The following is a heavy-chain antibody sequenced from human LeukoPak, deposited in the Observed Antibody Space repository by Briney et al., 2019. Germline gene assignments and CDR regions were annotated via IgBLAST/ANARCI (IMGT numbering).Heavy chain of an antibody. J-gene: IGHJ6*02. D-gene: IGHD2-2*01. CDR3: ARDLVVPAAPNGAYYYYGMDV. Sequence: SVKVSCKASGGTFSSYAISWVRQAPGQGLEWMGRIIPILGIANYAQKFQGRVTITADKSTSTAYMELSSLRSEDTAVYYCARDLVVPAAPNGAYYYYGMDVWGQGTTVTVSS. CDR1: GGTFSSYA. CDR2: IIPILGIA. V-gene: IGHV1-69*04.